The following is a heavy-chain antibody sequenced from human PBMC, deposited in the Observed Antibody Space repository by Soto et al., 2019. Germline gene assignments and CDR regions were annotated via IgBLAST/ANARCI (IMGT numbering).Heavy chain of an antibody. D-gene: IGHD3-10*01. J-gene: IGHJ6*02. CDR1: GGTFSSYA. CDR3: ARDSLNGSGSYYLSYYYYYGMDV. Sequence: SVKVSCKASGGTFSSYAISWVRQAPGQGLEWMGGIIPIFGTANYAQKFQGRVTITADESTSTAYMELSSLRPEDTAVYYCARDSLNGSGSYYLSYYYYYGMDVWGQGTTVTVSS. V-gene: IGHV1-69*13. CDR2: IIPIFGTA.